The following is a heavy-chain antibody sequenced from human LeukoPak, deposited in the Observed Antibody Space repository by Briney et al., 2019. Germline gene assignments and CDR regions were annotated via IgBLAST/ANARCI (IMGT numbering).Heavy chain of an antibody. Sequence: SETLSLTCTVSGGSISSSSYYRGWIRQPPGKGLEWIGSIHYSGSTYYNPSLKSRVTISVDTSKNQFSLKLSSVTAADTAVYYCAIKGDYGSGSYYNGIDYWGQGTLVTVSS. CDR1: GGSISSSSYY. V-gene: IGHV4-39*07. J-gene: IGHJ4*02. D-gene: IGHD3-10*01. CDR3: AIKGDYGSGSYYNGIDY. CDR2: IHYSGST.